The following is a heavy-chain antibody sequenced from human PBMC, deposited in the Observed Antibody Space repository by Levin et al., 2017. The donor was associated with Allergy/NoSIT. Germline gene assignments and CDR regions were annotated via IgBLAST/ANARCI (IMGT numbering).Heavy chain of an antibody. J-gene: IGHJ5*02. D-gene: IGHD3-3*01. Sequence: PSETLSLTCTVSGGSISSSSYYWGWIRQPPGTGLEWIGSIYYSGSTYYNPSLKSRVTISVDTSKNQFSLKLSSVTAADTAVYYCARHYLRFLEWLFNPNWFDPWGQGTLVTVSS. CDR2: IYYSGST. CDR3: ARHYLRFLEWLFNPNWFDP. V-gene: IGHV4-39*01. CDR1: GGSISSSSYY.